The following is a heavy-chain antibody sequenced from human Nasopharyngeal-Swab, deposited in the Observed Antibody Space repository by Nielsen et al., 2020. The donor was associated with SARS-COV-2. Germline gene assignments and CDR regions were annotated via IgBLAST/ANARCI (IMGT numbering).Heavy chain of an antibody. J-gene: IGHJ4*02. CDR1: GGSFSGYY. CDR3: ARGPLGYCTGGVCYGLDY. Sequence: SETLSLTCAVYGGSFSGYYWSWIRQPPGKGLEWIGEINHSGSTNYNPSLKSRVTIPVDTSKNQFSLKLSSVTAADTAVYYCARGPLGYCTGGVCYGLDYWGQGTLVTVSS. CDR2: INHSGST. D-gene: IGHD2-8*02. V-gene: IGHV4-34*01.